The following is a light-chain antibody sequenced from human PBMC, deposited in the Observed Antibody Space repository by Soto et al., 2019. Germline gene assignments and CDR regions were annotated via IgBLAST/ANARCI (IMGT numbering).Light chain of an antibody. Sequence: EIVLPQSPATLSVSPGERATLSCRASQSVSHNLAWYQQKPGQAPRLLIYDASTRATGIPARFSGSGSGTEFTLTISSLQSEDFAVYYCQQYKNWLTWTFGQGTKVEIK. CDR3: QQYKNWLTWT. V-gene: IGKV3-15*01. CDR1: QSVSHN. CDR2: DAS. J-gene: IGKJ1*01.